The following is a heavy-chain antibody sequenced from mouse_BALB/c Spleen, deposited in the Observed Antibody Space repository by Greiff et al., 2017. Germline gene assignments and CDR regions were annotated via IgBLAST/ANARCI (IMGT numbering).Heavy chain of an antibody. CDR3: AREERSAWFAY. CDR1: GYSITSGYY. Sequence: DVQLQESGPGLVKPSQSLSLTCSVTGYSITSGYYWNWIRQFPGNKLEWMGYISYDGSNNYNPSLKNRISITRDTSKNQFFLKLNSVTTEDTATYYCAREERSAWFAYWGQGTLVTVSA. D-gene: IGHD1-1*01. V-gene: IGHV3-6*02. J-gene: IGHJ3*01. CDR2: ISYDGSN.